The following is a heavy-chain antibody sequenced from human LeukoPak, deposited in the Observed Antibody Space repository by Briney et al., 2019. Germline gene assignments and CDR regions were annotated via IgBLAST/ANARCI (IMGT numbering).Heavy chain of an antibody. V-gene: IGHV4-39*01. CDR2: IYYSGST. CDR3: ARHRRFMGYFDY. J-gene: IGHJ4*02. CDR1: GGSISSSSYY. Sequence: SETLSLTCTVSGGSISSSSYYWGWIRQPPGKGLEWIGSIYYSGSTYYSPSLKSRVTISVDTSKNQFSLKLSSVTAADTAVYYCARHRRFMGYFDYWGQGTLVTVSS. D-gene: IGHD3-10*01.